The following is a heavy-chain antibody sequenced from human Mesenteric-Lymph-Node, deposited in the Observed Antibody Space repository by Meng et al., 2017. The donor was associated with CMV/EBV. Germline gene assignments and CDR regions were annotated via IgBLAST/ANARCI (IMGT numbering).Heavy chain of an antibody. CDR2: IPYDRENV. V-gene: IGHV3-30*02. CDR3: VKTSADTRYRMDV. CDR1: GFSFKHFA. Sequence: GESLKISCEGFGFSFKHFAFHWVRQAPGRGLEWLAHIPYDRENVSYADSVKGRFAISRDNSKSTVYLQINSLRPEDTAVYYCVKTSADTRYRMDVWGQGTTVTVSS. J-gene: IGHJ6*02.